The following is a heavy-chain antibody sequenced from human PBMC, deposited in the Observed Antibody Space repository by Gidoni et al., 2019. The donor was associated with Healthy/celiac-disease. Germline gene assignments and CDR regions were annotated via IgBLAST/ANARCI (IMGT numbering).Heavy chain of an antibody. CDR3: TGYYGSGRGY. V-gene: IGHV3-15*01. CDR1: GFTFSNAW. D-gene: IGHD3-10*01. Sequence: EVQLVESGGGLVKPGGSLRLSCAASGFTFSNAWMSWVRQAPGKGLEWVVRIKSKTDGGTTDYAAPVKGRFTSSRDDSKNTLYLQMNSLKTEDTAVYYCTGYYGSGRGYWGQGTLVTVSS. J-gene: IGHJ4*02. CDR2: IKSKTDGGTT.